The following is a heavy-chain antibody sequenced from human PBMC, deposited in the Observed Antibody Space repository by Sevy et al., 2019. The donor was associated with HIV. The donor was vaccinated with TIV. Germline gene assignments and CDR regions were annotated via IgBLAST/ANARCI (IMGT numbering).Heavy chain of an antibody. CDR2: ISYDGSNK. CDR1: GFTFSSYA. V-gene: IGHV3-30-3*01. Sequence: GGSLRLSCAASGFTFSSYAMHWVRQAPGKGLEWVAVISYDGSNKYYADSVKGRFTISGDNSKNTLYLQMNSLRAEDTAVYYCARDRVPFDCSGGSCYRGGYGMDVWGQGTTVTVSS. D-gene: IGHD2-15*01. CDR3: ARDRVPFDCSGGSCYRGGYGMDV. J-gene: IGHJ6*02.